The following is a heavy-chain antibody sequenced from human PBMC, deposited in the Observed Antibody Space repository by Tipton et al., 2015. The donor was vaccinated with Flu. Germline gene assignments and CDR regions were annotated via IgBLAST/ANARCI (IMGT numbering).Heavy chain of an antibody. Sequence: QVQLVQSGAEVKKPGASVRVSCKASGYTFTGYYMHWVRQAPGQGLEWMGRINPNSGGTNYAQKFQGRVTMTRDTSISTAYMELSRLRSDDTAVYYCARVIVATISVGYYHYGMDVWGQGTTVTVSS. CDR3: ARVIVATISVGYYHYGMDV. J-gene: IGHJ6*02. CDR2: INPNSGGT. CDR1: GYTFTGYY. D-gene: IGHD5-12*01. V-gene: IGHV1-2*06.